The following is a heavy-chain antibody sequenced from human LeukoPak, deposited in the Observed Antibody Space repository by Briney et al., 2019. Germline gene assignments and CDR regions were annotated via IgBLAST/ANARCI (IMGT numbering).Heavy chain of an antibody. CDR1: GFTFSNYW. CDR3: ARASDPWLQLT. J-gene: IGHJ5*02. V-gene: IGHV3-7*05. Sequence: PGGSLRLSCAASGFTFSNYWMIWVRQAPGKGLEWVGNIKQDGSEKWYADSVRGRFTISRDNAQTSLYLQMNSLRAEDTAVYYCARASDPWLQLTWGQGTLVTVSS. D-gene: IGHD5-24*01. CDR2: IKQDGSEK.